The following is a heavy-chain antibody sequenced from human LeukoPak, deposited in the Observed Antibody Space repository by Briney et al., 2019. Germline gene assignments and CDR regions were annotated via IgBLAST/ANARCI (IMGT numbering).Heavy chain of an antibody. Sequence: PGGSLRLSCAASGFTFSSYSMNWVRQAPGKGLEWVSSISSSSSYIYYADSVKGRFTISRDNAKNSPYLQMNSLRAEDTAVYYCARNRVDAFDIWGQGTMVTVSS. V-gene: IGHV3-21*01. J-gene: IGHJ3*02. CDR2: ISSSSSYI. CDR1: GFTFSSYS. D-gene: IGHD2/OR15-2a*01. CDR3: ARNRVDAFDI.